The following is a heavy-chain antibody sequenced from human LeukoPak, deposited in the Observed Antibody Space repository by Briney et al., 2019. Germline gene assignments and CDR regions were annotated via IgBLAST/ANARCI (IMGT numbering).Heavy chain of an antibody. CDR3: AREGDIVVPYYFDY. CDR2: ISYDGSNK. CDR1: GFTFSSYA. Sequence: GGSLRLSCAASGFTFSSYAMHWVRQAPGKGLEWVAVISYDGSNKYYADSVKGRFTISRDNSKSTLYLQMNSLRAEDTAVYYCAREGDIVVPYYFDYWGQGTLVTVSS. V-gene: IGHV3-30*01. J-gene: IGHJ4*02. D-gene: IGHD2-2*01.